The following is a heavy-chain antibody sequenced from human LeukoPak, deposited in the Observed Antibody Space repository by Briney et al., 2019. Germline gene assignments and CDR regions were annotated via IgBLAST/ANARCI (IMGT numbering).Heavy chain of an antibody. Sequence: PGRSLRLSCAASGFTFDDYAMHWVRQAPGKGLEWVSGISWNGGSIGYADSVKGRFTISRDNAKNSLYLQMNSLRAEDTALYYCAKEARHRCSSTSCYTDDAFDIWGQGTKVTVSS. J-gene: IGHJ3*02. CDR1: GFTFDDYA. D-gene: IGHD2-2*02. CDR2: ISWNGGSI. V-gene: IGHV3-9*01. CDR3: AKEARHRCSSTSCYTDDAFDI.